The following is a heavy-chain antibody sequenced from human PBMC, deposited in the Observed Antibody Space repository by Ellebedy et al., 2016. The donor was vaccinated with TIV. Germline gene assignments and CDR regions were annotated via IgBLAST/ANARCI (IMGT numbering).Heavy chain of an antibody. CDR2: TNPNSGGT. D-gene: IGHD6-13*01. J-gene: IGHJ5*02. Sequence: AASVKVSCKASAYSFTGYYMHWVRQAPGQGLEWMGWTNPNSGGTHYAQKFQGWVTMTRDTSISTAYMELSSLRPEDTAVYYCAREVIGVDGIQPNYDPWGQGSLVTVSS. V-gene: IGHV1-2*04. CDR1: AYSFTGYY. CDR3: AREVIGVDGIQPNYDP.